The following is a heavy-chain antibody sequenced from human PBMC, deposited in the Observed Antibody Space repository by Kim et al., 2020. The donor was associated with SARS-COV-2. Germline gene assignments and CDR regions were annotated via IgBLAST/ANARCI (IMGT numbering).Heavy chain of an antibody. Sequence: SETLSLTCAVYGGSFSGYYWSWIRQPPGKGLEWIGEINHSGSTNYNPSLKSRVTISVDTSKNQFSLKLSSVTAAATAVYYCARGHELYPIAVAEEDFDYWGQGTLVTVSS. D-gene: IGHD6-19*01. CDR2: INHSGST. V-gene: IGHV4-34*01. J-gene: IGHJ4*02. CDR3: ARGHELYPIAVAEEDFDY. CDR1: GGSFSGYY.